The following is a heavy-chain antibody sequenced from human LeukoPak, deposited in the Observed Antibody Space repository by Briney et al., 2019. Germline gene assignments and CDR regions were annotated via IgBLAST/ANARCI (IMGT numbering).Heavy chain of an antibody. CDR2: ISPNSGGT. J-gene: IGHJ4*02. V-gene: IGHV1-2*06. CDR3: ARAYDSSGWGFDY. CDR1: GYTFTGYY. D-gene: IGHD3-22*01. Sequence: ASVKVSCKASGYTFTGYYMHWVRQAPGQGLEWMGRISPNSGGTNYAQKFQGRVTMTRDTSISTAYMELSRLRSDDAAVYYCARAYDSSGWGFDYWGQGTLVTVSS.